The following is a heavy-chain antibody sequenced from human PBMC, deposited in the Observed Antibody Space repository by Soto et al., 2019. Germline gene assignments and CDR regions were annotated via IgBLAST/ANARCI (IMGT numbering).Heavy chain of an antibody. Sequence: GGSLRLSCAASGFTFSSYAMHWVRQAPGKGLEWVAVISYAGSNKYYADSVKGRFTISRDNSKNTLYLQMNSLRAEDTAVYYCARPREILEYSSSSPAFDIWGQGTMVTVSS. CDR1: GFTFSSYA. J-gene: IGHJ3*02. V-gene: IGHV3-30-3*01. CDR2: ISYAGSNK. D-gene: IGHD6-6*01. CDR3: ARPREILEYSSSSPAFDI.